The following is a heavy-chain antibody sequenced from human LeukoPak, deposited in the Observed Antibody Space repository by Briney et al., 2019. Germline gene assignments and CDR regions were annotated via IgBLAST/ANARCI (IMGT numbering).Heavy chain of an antibody. CDR2: IKSKTDGGTT. D-gene: IGHD6-19*01. J-gene: IGHJ4*02. V-gene: IGHV3-15*07. CDR1: GFTFSNAW. Sequence: GGSLRLSCAASGFTFSNAWMNWVRQAPGKGLKWVGRIKSKTDGGTTDYAAPVKGRFTISRDDSKNTLYLQMNSLKTEDTAVYYCTTSPPGYSSGWYAYWGQGTLVTVSS. CDR3: TTSPPGYSSGWYAY.